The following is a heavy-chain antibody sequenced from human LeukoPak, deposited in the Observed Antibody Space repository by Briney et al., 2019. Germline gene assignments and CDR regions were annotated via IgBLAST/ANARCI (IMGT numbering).Heavy chain of an antibody. D-gene: IGHD2-2*01. CDR1: GFTFSSYS. V-gene: IGHV3-21*01. J-gene: IGHJ6*02. CDR3: ARDLARRLGYCSSTSCPRAPRNYYGMDA. CDR2: ISSSSSYI. Sequence: GGSLRLSCAASGFTFSSYSMNWVRQAPGKGLEWVSSISSSSSYIYYADSVKGRFTISRDNAKNSLYLQMNSLRAEDTAVYYCARDLARRLGYCSSTSCPRAPRNYYGMDAWGQGTTVTVSS.